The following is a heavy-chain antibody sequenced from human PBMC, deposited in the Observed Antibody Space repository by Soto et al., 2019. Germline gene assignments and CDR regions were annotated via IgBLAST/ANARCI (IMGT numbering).Heavy chain of an antibody. J-gene: IGHJ5*02. CDR3: ARDLRVDYNWFDP. Sequence: SETLSLTCTVSGGSVSSGSYYWSWIRQPPGKGLEWIGYIYYSGSTNYNPSLKSRVTISVDTSKNQFSLKLSSVTAADTAVYYCARDLRVDYNWFDPWGQGTLVTVSS. V-gene: IGHV4-61*01. CDR1: GGSVSSGSYY. CDR2: IYYSGST.